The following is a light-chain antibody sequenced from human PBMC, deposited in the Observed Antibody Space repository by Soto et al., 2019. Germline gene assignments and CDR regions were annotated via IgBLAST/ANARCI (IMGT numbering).Light chain of an antibody. CDR3: SSYTIRAIVV. V-gene: IGLV2-14*01. J-gene: IGLJ2*01. CDR1: SSDVGGYKY. CDR2: EVS. Sequence: QSALTQPASVSGSPGQSITISCTGTSSDVGGYKYVSWFQQHPGKAPKLLIYEVSNRPSGVSNRFSASKSGNTASLTISGLQAEDEADYYCSSYTIRAIVVFGGGTKLTVL.